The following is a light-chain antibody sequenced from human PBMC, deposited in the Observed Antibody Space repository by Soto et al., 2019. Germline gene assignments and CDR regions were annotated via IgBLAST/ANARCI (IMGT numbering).Light chain of an antibody. J-gene: IGKJ5*01. V-gene: IGKV4-1*01. CDR3: QQYYSTLIT. CDR2: WAS. Sequence: DIVLTQSPDSLAVSLGERATINCKSSQSVLYSSNNKNYLAWYQQKPGQPPKLIIYWASTRESGVPDRFSGSGSGTDFTLTTSSLQAEDVAVYYCQQYYSTLITFGQGTRLEIK. CDR1: QSVLYSSNNKNY.